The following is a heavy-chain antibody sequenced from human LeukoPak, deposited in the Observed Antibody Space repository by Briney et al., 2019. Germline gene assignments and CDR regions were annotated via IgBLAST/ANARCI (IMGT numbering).Heavy chain of an antibody. J-gene: IGHJ4*02. CDR1: GFTLSSYA. Sequence: GGSLRLSCAASGFTLSSYAMSWVRQAPGKGLEWVSAISGSGGSTYYADSVKGRFTISRDNSKNTLYLQMNSLRAEDTAVYYCAKDPRSGWYLEYYFGYWGQGTLVTVSS. V-gene: IGHV3-23*01. D-gene: IGHD6-19*01. CDR3: AKDPRSGWYLEYYFGY. CDR2: ISGSGGST.